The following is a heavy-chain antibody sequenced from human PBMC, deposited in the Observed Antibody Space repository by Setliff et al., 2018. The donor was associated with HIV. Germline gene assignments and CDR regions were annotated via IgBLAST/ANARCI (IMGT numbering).Heavy chain of an antibody. CDR3: ARQITSVTPEMLVVNDAFDV. CDR2: IYYSGST. CDR1: GGSIDNNKYY. V-gene: IGHV4-39*01. Sequence: SETLSLTCSVSGGSIDNNKYYWTWIRQPPGKGLEWIGSIYYSGSTYYNPSLKSRVTIPVDTSKNQFSLRLTSVTAADTAVYYCARQITSVTPEMLVVNDAFDVWGQGKMVTVSS. J-gene: IGHJ3*01. D-gene: IGHD4-17*01.